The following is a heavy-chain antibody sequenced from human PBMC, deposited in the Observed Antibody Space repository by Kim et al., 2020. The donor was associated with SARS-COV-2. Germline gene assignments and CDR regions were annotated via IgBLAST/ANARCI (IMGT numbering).Heavy chain of an antibody. CDR2: ISSSGSTI. J-gene: IGHJ6*02. CDR1: GFTFSDYY. V-gene: IGHV3-11*01. D-gene: IGHD2-2*01. Sequence: GGSLRLSCAASGFTFSDYYMSWIRQAPGKGLEWVSYISSSGSTIYYADSVKGRFTISRDNAKNSLYLQMNSLRAEDTAVYYCARFLGDIVVVPAAIEVYYGMDVWGQGTTVTVSS. CDR3: ARFLGDIVVVPAAIEVYYGMDV.